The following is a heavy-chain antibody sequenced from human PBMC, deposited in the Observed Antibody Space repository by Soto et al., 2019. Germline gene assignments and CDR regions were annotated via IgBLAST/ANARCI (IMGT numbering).Heavy chain of an antibody. J-gene: IGHJ5*02. Sequence: QVQLVQSGAEVKKPGASVKVSCKASGYSFSDYDINWVRQATGQGPEWMGWMNPNSGNTGYAQKFQGRVTMTMNTSINTDYMELSSLGSEDTAVYYCARDNRYNWNDEGWFDPWGQGTLVTVSS. D-gene: IGHD1-20*01. CDR1: GYSFSDYD. CDR2: MNPNSGNT. V-gene: IGHV1-8*01. CDR3: ARDNRYNWNDEGWFDP.